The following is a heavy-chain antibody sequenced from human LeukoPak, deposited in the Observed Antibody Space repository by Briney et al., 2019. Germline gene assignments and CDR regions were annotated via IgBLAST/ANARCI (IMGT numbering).Heavy chain of an antibody. D-gene: IGHD1-20*01. J-gene: IGHJ6*03. V-gene: IGHV1-8*01. CDR2: MNPNSGNT. CDR3: ARSLFNCNLLYYYYYYMDV. Sequence: GASVKVSWKASGYAFTSYDINWVRQATGQGLEWMGWMNPNSGNTGYAQKFQGRVTMTRNTSISTAYMELSSLRSEDMAVYYCARSLFNCNLLYYYYYYMDVWGKGTTVTVSS. CDR1: GYAFTSYD.